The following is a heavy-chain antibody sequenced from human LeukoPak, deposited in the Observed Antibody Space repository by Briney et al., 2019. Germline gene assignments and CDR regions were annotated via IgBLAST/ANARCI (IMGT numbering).Heavy chain of an antibody. CDR3: ARGGNDAFDI. Sequence: SATLSLTCTVSGYSISSGYYWGWIRQPPGKGLEWIGSIYHSGSTYYNPSLKSRVTISVDTSKNQFSLKLSSVTAADTAVYYCARGGNDAFDIWGQGTMVTVSS. J-gene: IGHJ3*02. V-gene: IGHV4-38-2*02. CDR2: IYHSGST. CDR1: GYSISSGYY. D-gene: IGHD3-16*01.